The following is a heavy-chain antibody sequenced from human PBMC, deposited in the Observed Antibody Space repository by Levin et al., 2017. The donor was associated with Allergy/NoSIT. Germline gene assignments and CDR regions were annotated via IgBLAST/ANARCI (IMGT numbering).Heavy chain of an antibody. CDR3: AKEGERSYGPGDYYDAMDV. CDR1: GVTLSSYG. D-gene: IGHD3-10*01. CDR2: ISYDGSNK. J-gene: IGHJ6*02. V-gene: IGHV3-30*18. Sequence: SCAASGVTLSSYGMHWVRQAPGKGLEWVAVISYDGSNKYYADSVKGRFTISRDNSKNTLYLQMNSLRAEDTAVYYVAKEGERSYGPGDYYDAMDVWGQGTTVTVSS.